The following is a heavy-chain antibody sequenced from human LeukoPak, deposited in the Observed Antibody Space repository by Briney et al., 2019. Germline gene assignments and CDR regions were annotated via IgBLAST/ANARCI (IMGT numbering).Heavy chain of an antibody. CDR3: ARGCGSLSLGY. CDR2: ISGSGSAI. Sequence: GGSLRLSCAASGFTFTSYSMNWVRQAPGKGLEWVSYISGSGSAIHYADSVKGRFTISRDNANNSLYLQMNSLGAEDTAVYYCARGCGSLSLGYWGQGTLVAVSS. CDR1: GFTFTSYS. V-gene: IGHV3-48*04. D-gene: IGHD1-26*01. J-gene: IGHJ4*02.